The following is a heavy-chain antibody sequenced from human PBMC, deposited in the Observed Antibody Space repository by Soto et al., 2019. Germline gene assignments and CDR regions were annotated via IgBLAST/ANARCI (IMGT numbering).Heavy chain of an antibody. D-gene: IGHD1-26*01. CDR1: GGTFSSYA. CDR3: ASQWELLPHFQH. V-gene: IGHV1-69*06. J-gene: IGHJ1*01. Sequence: SVEVSCKASGGTFSSYAISWVRQAPGQGLEWMGGIIPIFGTANYAQKFQGRVTITADKSTSTAYMELSSLRSEDTAVYYCASQWELLPHFQHWGQGTLVTVSS. CDR2: IIPIFGTA.